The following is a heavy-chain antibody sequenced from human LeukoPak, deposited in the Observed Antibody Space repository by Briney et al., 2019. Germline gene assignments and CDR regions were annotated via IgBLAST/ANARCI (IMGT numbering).Heavy chain of an antibody. CDR3: ARDIRLYQRSGWYPLFDY. Sequence: TGGSLRLSCAASGFTFSSYGMHWVRQAPGKGLEWVAVISSDEAHKYYPDSVKGRFTISRDISKNTLYLQMNTLRAEDTAVYYCARDIRLYQRSGWYPLFDYWGQGTLVTVSS. CDR2: ISSDEAHK. D-gene: IGHD6-19*01. V-gene: IGHV3-30*19. CDR1: GFTFSSYG. J-gene: IGHJ4*02.